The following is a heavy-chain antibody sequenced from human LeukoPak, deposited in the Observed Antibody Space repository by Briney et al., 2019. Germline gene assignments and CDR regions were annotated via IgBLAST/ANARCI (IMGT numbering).Heavy chain of an antibody. CDR2: ISGDGGST. J-gene: IGHJ4*02. CDR3: AKDIQGGSYYLGTFGY. Sequence: GGSLRLSCAASGFTFDDYAMHWVRQAPGKGLEWVSLISGDGGSTYYADSVKGRFTISRDNSKNSLYLQMNSLRTEDTALYYCAKDIQGGSYYLGTFGYWGQGNLITVSS. CDR1: GFTFDDYA. D-gene: IGHD1-26*01. V-gene: IGHV3-43*02.